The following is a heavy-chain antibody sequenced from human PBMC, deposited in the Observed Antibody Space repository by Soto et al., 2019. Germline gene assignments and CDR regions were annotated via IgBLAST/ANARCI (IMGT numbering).Heavy chain of an antibody. Sequence: ASETLSLTCVVSGFGVRSTYFWGWIRQAPGKGLEWIGSVHHEGNAYYHPSVLGRVTITVDTANNQVSLSLRSVTAEDTATYYCGRIIGATSFDSWGQGILVTVSS. V-gene: IGHV4-38-2*01. CDR2: VHHEGNA. J-gene: IGHJ4*02. D-gene: IGHD1-26*01. CDR3: GRIIGATSFDS. CDR1: GFGVRSTYF.